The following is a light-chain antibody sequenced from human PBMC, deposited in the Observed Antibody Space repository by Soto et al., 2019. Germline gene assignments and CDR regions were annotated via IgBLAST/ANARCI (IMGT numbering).Light chain of an antibody. V-gene: IGKV1-39*01. Sequence: QMTQSTSSVSASVGDRVTITCRASQSISSYLNWYQQKPGKAPKLLIYAASSLQSGVPSRFSGSGSGTDFTLTISSLQPEDFATYYCQQSYSTPPTFGQRTKVDI. CDR1: QSISSY. CDR2: AAS. CDR3: QQSYSTPPT. J-gene: IGKJ1*01.